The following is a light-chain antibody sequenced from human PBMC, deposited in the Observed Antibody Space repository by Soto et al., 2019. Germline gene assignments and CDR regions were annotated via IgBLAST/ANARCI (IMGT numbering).Light chain of an antibody. J-gene: IGKJ1*01. CDR2: RGS. Sequence: EVVLTQSPGTLSLSPGERATLSCRASQTISGNELAWYQQKPGQAPRLLIYRGSSRATGIPDRFSGRASGTDFTHTITRLEPEDFAVYYCQDYGTSAPWTFGQGTKVEIK. CDR1: QTISGNE. CDR3: QDYGTSAPWT. V-gene: IGKV3-20*01.